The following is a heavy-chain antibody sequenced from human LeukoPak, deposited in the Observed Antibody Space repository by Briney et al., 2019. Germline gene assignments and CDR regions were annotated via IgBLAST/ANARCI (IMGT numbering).Heavy chain of an antibody. CDR3: ARGHWKMVRAVKGWFDP. CDR1: GGSFSGYY. CDR2: ITHSGST. D-gene: IGHD3-10*01. V-gene: IGHV4-34*01. Sequence: SETLSLTCAVYGGSFSGYYWSWIRQPPGKGLEWIGKITHSGSTNYNPSLKSRVTISVDTSKNQFSLKLSSVTAADTAVYYCARGHWKMVRAVKGWFDPWGQGTLVTVSS. J-gene: IGHJ5*02.